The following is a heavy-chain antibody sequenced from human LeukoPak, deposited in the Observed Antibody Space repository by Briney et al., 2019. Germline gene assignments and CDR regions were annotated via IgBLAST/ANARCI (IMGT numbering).Heavy chain of an antibody. J-gene: IGHJ4*02. D-gene: IGHD4-17*01. CDR2: ISSSGSTI. CDR3: ARNSPTVTTLGN. CDR1: GFTFSSYE. V-gene: IGHV3-48*03. Sequence: GGSLRLSCAASGFTFSSYEMNWVRQAPGKGLEWVSYISSSGSTIYYADSVKGRFTISRDNAKNSLYLQMNSLRAEDTAVYYCARNSPTVTTLGNWGQGTLVTVSS.